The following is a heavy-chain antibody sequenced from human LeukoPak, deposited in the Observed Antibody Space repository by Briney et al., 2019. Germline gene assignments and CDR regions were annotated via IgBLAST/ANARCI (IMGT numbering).Heavy chain of an antibody. CDR1: GLTFSSYW. J-gene: IGHJ4*02. V-gene: IGHV3-21*01. CDR3: ARRASTERGHSYGLDY. Sequence: RSGGSLRLSCATSGLTFSSYWMSWVRQAPGKGLEWVSSIGRSDTYIYYADSVTGRFTISRDNAKNSLYLQMSSLRAEDTAVYFCARRASTERGHSYGLDYWGQGALVTVSS. D-gene: IGHD5-18*01. CDR2: IGRSDTYI.